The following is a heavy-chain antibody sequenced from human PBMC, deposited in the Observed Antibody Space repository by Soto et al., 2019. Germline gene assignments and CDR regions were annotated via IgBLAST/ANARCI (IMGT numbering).Heavy chain of an antibody. V-gene: IGHV3-30*18. Sequence: QVQLVESGGGVVQPGRSLRLSCAASGFTFSSYGMHWVRQAPGKGLEWVAVISYDGSNKYYADSVKSRFTISRDNSKNTLHLQMNSLRAEDTAVYYCAKAYYGDFYYFDYWGQGTLVTVSS. J-gene: IGHJ4*02. D-gene: IGHD4-17*01. CDR2: ISYDGSNK. CDR1: GFTFSSYG. CDR3: AKAYYGDFYYFDY.